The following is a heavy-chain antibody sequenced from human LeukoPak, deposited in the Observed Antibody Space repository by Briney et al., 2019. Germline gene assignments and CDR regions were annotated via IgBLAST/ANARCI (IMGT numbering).Heavy chain of an antibody. CDR3: ARGGEGAFDI. CDR2: IYYSGST. CDR1: GGSISSYY. V-gene: IGHV4-59*01. J-gene: IGHJ3*02. Sequence: PSETLSLTCTVSGGSISSYYWSWIRQPPGKGLEWIGYIYYSGSTNYNPSLTSRVTISVDTSKNQFSLKLSSVTAADTAVYYCARGGEGAFDIWRQGTMVTVSS.